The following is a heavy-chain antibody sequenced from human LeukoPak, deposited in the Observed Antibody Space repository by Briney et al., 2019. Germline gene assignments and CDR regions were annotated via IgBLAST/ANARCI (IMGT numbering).Heavy chain of an antibody. CDR1: GFTFDDYG. V-gene: IGHV3-20*04. CDR2: INWNGGST. J-gene: IGHJ6*03. Sequence: GGSLRLSCAASGFTFDDYGMSWVRQAPGKGLEWVSGINWNGGSTGYADSVKGRFTISSDNDKNSLYLQMNSLRAEDTALYYCARVAVPAVPYYYYYMDVWGKGTTVTVSS. CDR3: ARVAVPAVPYYYYYMDV. D-gene: IGHD2-2*01.